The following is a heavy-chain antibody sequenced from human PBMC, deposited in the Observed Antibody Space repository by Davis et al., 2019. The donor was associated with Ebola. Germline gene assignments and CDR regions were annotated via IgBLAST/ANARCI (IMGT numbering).Heavy chain of an antibody. D-gene: IGHD3-22*01. V-gene: IGHV1-2*06. CDR1: GYTFTGNY. Sequence: AASVKVSCKASGYTFTGNYIQWVRQAPGQGLEWMGRINPNSGGTNYEQKFQGRVTMSRDTSTSTAYMEMSRLRSDDTAVYFCARGGITMMVVPRDYYYGLDVWGQGTTVTVSS. CDR3: ARGGITMMVVPRDYYYGLDV. CDR2: INPNSGGT. J-gene: IGHJ6*02.